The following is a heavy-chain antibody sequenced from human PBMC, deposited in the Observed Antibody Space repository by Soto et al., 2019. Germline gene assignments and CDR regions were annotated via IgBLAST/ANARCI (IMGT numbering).Heavy chain of an antibody. CDR2: ISAYNGNT. V-gene: IGHV1-18*01. J-gene: IGHJ5*02. CDR1: GYTFTSYG. CDR3: ARASERYCSSTSCFSRGGFDP. D-gene: IGHD2-2*01. Sequence: ASVKVSCKASGYTFTSYGISWVRQAPGQGLEWMGWISAYNGNTNYAQKLQGRVTMTTDTSTSTAYMELRSLRSDDTAVYYCARASERYCSSTSCFSRGGFDPWGQGTLVTVSS.